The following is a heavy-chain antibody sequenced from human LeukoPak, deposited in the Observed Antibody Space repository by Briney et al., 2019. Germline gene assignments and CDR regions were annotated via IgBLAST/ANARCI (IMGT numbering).Heavy chain of an antibody. J-gene: IGHJ6*03. V-gene: IGHV5-51*01. Sequence: PGESLKISCKGSGYSFTSYWIGWVRQMPGKGLEWMGIIYPGDSDTRYSPSSQGQVTISADKSISTAYLQWSSLKASDTAMYYCARAGVDTAMEGPEYYYYYYMDVWGKGTTVTVSS. D-gene: IGHD5-18*01. CDR2: IYPGDSDT. CDR1: GYSFTSYW. CDR3: ARAGVDTAMEGPEYYYYYYMDV.